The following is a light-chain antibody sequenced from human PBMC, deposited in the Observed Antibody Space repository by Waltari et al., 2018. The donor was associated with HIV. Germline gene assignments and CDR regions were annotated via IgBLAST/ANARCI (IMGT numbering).Light chain of an antibody. J-gene: IGLJ2*01. CDR2: QDD. CDR3: QSWDTDFLV. CDR1: NLGDKF. Sequence: SLELTQPPSVSVSPGQTATITCSGNNLGDKFACWYQQKPGQSPLLVTYQDDKRPSGIPERFSGSNSGDTATLTISGTQTLDEADYYCQSWDTDFLVFGGGTKLTVL. V-gene: IGLV3-1*01.